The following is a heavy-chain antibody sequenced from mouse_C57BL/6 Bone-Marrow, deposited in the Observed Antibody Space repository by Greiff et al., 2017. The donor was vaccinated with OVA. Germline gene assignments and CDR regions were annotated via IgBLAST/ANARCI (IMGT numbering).Heavy chain of an antibody. J-gene: IGHJ1*03. CDR1: GYTFTSYW. Sequence: QVQLQQPGAELVKPGASVKLSCKASGYTFTSYWMHWGKQRPGQGLEWIGMIQPNSGSTNYNEKFKSKANLTVDKSSSTAYMQLRSLTSEDSAVYHGARTERSTTDGYFSVWDTGTTVTVST. D-gene: IGHD1-1*01. V-gene: IGHV1-64*01. CDR2: IQPNSGST. CDR3: ARTERSTTDGYFSV.